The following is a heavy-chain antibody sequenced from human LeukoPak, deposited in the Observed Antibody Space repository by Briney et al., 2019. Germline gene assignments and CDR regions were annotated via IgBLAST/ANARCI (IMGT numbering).Heavy chain of an antibody. D-gene: IGHD2-8*01. CDR2: INPNSGGT. CDR3: SRVEYCTKGVCINFDL. CDR1: GYTFTGPY. V-gene: IGHV1-2*02. J-gene: IGHJ4*02. Sequence: GASVKVSCKASGYTFTGPYIHWMRQAPGQGREGMGWINPNSGGTKYAQRLQGRVTVTRDTSTSTAYLELSGLRADDTAAYYCSRVEYCTKGVCINFDLWGQGTLVTVSS.